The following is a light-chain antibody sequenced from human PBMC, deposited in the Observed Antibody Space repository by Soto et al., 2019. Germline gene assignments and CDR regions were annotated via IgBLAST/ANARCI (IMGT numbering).Light chain of an antibody. J-gene: IGKJ2*01. CDR3: QQVNTYPQT. Sequence: DIQLTQSPSFLSASGGDRVTINCRASQGISSSLAWFQQKPGKAPKLLIYAASTLQSRVPSRFSGSGSGTDFTLSINSLQPEDFATYYCQQVNTYPQTFGQGTKLEIK. CDR2: AAS. V-gene: IGKV1-9*01. CDR1: QGISSS.